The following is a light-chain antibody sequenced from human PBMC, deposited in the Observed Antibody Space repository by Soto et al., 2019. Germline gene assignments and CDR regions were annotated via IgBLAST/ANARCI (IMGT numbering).Light chain of an antibody. CDR1: QSISTW. V-gene: IGKV1-5*03. J-gene: IGKJ2*01. Sequence: IQMTQSPSTLSASIGDRVTITCRASQSISTWLAWYQQKPGNAPKLLIYMASTLGSGVPSRFSGSGSGTEFTLTVSGLQPSDFAPYDFQQYSLHLYTFGQGTKLEIK. CDR3: QQYSLHLYT. CDR2: MAS.